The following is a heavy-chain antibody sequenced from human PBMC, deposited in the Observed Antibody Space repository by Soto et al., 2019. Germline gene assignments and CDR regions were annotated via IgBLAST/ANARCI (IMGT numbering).Heavy chain of an antibody. CDR1: GFTFSSYG. CDR3: AKEETLYSNYDYFDY. V-gene: IGHV3-30*18. D-gene: IGHD4-4*01. CDR2: ISYDGSNK. J-gene: IGHJ4*02. Sequence: QVQLVESGGGVVQPGRSLRLSCAASGFTFSSYGMHWVRQAPGKGLEWVAAISYDGSNKYYADSVRGRFTISRDNSKNTLYLQMNSLREEDTAVYYCAKEETLYSNYDYFDYWGQGTLVTVSS.